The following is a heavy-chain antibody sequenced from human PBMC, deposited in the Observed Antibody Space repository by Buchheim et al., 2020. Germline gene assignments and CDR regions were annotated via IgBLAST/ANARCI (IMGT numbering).Heavy chain of an antibody. V-gene: IGHV1-46*01. CDR3: ATGDTNRLNWFDP. Sequence: QVQLVQSGAEVKKPGASVKVSCKASGYTFTSYYMHWVRQAPGQGLEWMGIINPSGGRTSYAQKFQGRVTMTRDKFTRTVDMELSSLRSEDTAVYYCATGDTNRLNWFDPWGQGTL. J-gene: IGHJ5*02. CDR2: INPSGGRT. CDR1: GYTFTSYY. D-gene: IGHD3-16*01.